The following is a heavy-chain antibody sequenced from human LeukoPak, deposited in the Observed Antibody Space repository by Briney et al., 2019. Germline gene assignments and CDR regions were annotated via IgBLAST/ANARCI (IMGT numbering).Heavy chain of an antibody. CDR3: ARGARGPAAIYYYYMDV. J-gene: IGHJ6*03. Sequence: SETLSLTCTVSGGSISSYYWSWIRQPPGKGLEWIGYIYYSGSTNYNPSLKSRVTISVDTSKNQFSLKLSSVTAADTAVYYCARGARGPAAIYYYYMDVWGKGTTVTVSS. CDR2: IYYSGST. D-gene: IGHD2-2*01. V-gene: IGHV4-59*12. CDR1: GGSISSYY.